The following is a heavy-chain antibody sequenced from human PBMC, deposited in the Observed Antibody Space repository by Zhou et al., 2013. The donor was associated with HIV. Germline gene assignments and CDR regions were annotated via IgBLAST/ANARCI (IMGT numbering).Heavy chain of an antibody. CDR3: ARARVVPAAIHYYYYMDV. J-gene: IGHJ6*03. V-gene: IGHV1-69*04. Sequence: QVQLVQSGAEVKKPGSSVKVSCKASGGTFSSYAISWVRQAPGQGLEWMGRIIPILGIANYAQKFQGRVTITADKSTSTAYMELSSLRSEDTAVYYCARARVVPAAIHYYYYMDVWGKGTTVTVSS. D-gene: IGHD2-2*01. CDR1: GGTFSSYA. CDR2: IIPILGIA.